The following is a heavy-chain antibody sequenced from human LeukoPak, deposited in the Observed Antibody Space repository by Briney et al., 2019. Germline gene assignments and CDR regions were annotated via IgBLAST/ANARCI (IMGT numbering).Heavy chain of an antibody. CDR3: ARPGRSYYDSSGYLYYYYGMDV. V-gene: IGHV5-10-1*01. J-gene: IGHJ6*02. CDR1: GYSFTSYW. D-gene: IGHD3-22*01. Sequence: GESLKISCKGSGYSFTSYWISWVRQMPGKGLEWMGRIDPSDSYTNQSPSFQGPVTMSADKSISTAYLQWSSLKASDTAMYYCARPGRSYYDSSGYLYYYYGMDVWGQGTTVTVSS. CDR2: IDPSDSYT.